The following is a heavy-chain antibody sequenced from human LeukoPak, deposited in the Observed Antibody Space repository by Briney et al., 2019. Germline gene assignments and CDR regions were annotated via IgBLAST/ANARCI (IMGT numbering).Heavy chain of an antibody. CDR1: GYTFTGYY. CDR3: AREATVGGGDAFDI. V-gene: IGHV1-2*02. Sequence: ASVKVSCKASGYTFTGYYMHWVRQAPGQGLEWMGWINPNSGGTNYAQKFQGRVTMTGDTSISTAYMELSRLRSDDTAVYYCAREATVGGGDAFDIWGQGTMVTVSS. CDR2: INPNSGGT. D-gene: IGHD2-8*02. J-gene: IGHJ3*02.